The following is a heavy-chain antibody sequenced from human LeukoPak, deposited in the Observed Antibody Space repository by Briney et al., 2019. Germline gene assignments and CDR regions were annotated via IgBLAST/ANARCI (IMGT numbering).Heavy chain of an antibody. CDR3: ARGIFEHDAFDI. J-gene: IGHJ3*02. CDR1: GGTFSSYA. CDR2: MNPNSGNA. D-gene: IGHD2-15*01. V-gene: IGHV1-8*02. Sequence: ASVKVSCKASGGTFSSYAINWVRQAAGQGLEWMGWMNPNSGNAGYAQKFQDRVTMTRNTSISTAYMELSSLRSEDTAVYYCARGIFEHDAFDIWGQGTMVTVSS.